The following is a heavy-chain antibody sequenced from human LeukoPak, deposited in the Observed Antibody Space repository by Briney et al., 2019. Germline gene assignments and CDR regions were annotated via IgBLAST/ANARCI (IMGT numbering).Heavy chain of an antibody. D-gene: IGHD2-21*02. CDR2: ISYDGSNK. CDR1: GFTFSSYW. CDR3: AKLLGGGDCYYCEAY. V-gene: IGHV3-30*18. J-gene: IGHJ4*02. Sequence: GGSLRLSCAASGFTFSSYWMSWVRQAPGKGLEWVAVISYDGSNKYYADSVKGRFTISRDNSKNTLYLQMNSLRTEDTAVYYCAKLLGGGDCYYCEAYWGQGTLVTISS.